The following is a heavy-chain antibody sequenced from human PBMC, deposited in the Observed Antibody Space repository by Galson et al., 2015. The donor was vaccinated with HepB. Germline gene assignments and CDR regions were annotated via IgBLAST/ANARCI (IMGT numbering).Heavy chain of an antibody. Sequence: SLRLSCAASGFTFSSYDMHWVRQATGKGLEWVSAIGTAGDTYYPGSVKGRFTISRENAKNSLYLQMNSLRAGDTAVYYCARGTYYYDSSGVSFVPYLHWYFDLWGRGTLVTVSS. D-gene: IGHD3-22*01. CDR2: IGTAGDT. J-gene: IGHJ2*01. CDR3: ARGTYYYDSSGVSFVPYLHWYFDL. CDR1: GFTFSSYD. V-gene: IGHV3-13*01.